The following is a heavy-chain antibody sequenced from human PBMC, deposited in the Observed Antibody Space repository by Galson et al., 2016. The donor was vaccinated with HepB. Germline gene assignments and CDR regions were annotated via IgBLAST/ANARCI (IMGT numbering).Heavy chain of an antibody. CDR2: IKPDDSDP. J-gene: IGHJ4*02. CDR3: ARHEPYFYDSSGYADY. Sequence: QSGAEVTKPGESLKISCKGSGYSFSTYWIGWVRQRPGKGLEWMGMIKPDDSDPKYCASFQGQVTISADRSISTAYLQWRSLEASDTAMYYCARHEPYFYDSSGYADYWGQVTLVTVSS. D-gene: IGHD3-22*01. CDR1: GYSFSTYW. V-gene: IGHV5-51*01.